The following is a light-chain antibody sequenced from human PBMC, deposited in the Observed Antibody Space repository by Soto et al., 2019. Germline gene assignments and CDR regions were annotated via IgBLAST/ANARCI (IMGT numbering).Light chain of an antibody. CDR2: DAS. J-gene: IGKJ2*01. V-gene: IGKV1-5*02. CDR1: QTISAW. CDR3: QQYNSDPRT. Sequence: DIPMTQSPSTLSASVGDRVTIICRASQTISAWLAWYPQKPGKAPKLLIYDASNLESGVPSRFRGSGSGTEFTLTISSLQPDDFATYYCQQYNSDPRTFGQGTKREIK.